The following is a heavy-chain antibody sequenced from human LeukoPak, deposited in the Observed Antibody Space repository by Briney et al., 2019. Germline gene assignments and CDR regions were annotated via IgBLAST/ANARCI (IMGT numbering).Heavy chain of an antibody. J-gene: IGHJ5*02. CDR3: ARRRRSGSIYHGHWFDP. Sequence: ASVKVSCKASGYTFTSYDINWVRQATGQGLEWMGWMNPNSGNTGYAQKFQGRVTMTRNASISTAYMELSSLRSEDTAVYYCARRRRSGSIYHGHWFDPGAREPWSPSPQ. CDR2: MNPNSGNT. V-gene: IGHV1-8*01. D-gene: IGHD3-22*01. CDR1: GYTFTSYD.